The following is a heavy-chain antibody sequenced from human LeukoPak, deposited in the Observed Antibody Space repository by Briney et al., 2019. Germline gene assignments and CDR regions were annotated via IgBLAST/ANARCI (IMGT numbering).Heavy chain of an antibody. CDR1: AYSISSGYY. D-gene: IGHD2-15*01. J-gene: IGHJ3*02. CDR2: IHHTGYT. V-gene: IGHV4-38-2*02. CDR3: ARDTGGFDI. Sequence: AWETLSLTCSVSAYSISSGYYWGWIRQPPGKGLEWIGSIHHTGYTFYNPSVKSRITISVETSKNQFSLKLSSVTAADTAMYYCARDTGGFDIWGQGAMVTVSS.